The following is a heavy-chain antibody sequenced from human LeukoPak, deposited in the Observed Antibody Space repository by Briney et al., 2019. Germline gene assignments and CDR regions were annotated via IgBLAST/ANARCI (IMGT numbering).Heavy chain of an antibody. CDR3: TRQVENYYDSSGFYPTYYFDY. CDR1: GGSISSYY. V-gene: IGHV4-4*09. D-gene: IGHD3-22*01. Sequence: SETLSLTYTVSGGSISSYYWSWIRQPPGKGLEWIGYIYTSGSTNYNPSLKIRVTISVDTSKNQFSLKLSSVTAADTAVYYCTRQVENYYDSSGFYPTYYFDYWGQGTLVTVSS. J-gene: IGHJ4*02. CDR2: IYTSGST.